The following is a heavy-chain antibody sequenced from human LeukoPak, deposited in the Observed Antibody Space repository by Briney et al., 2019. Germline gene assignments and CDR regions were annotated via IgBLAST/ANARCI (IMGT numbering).Heavy chain of an antibody. CDR2: ISACNGNT. Sequence: ASVKVSCKASGYTFTSHGISWVRQAPGQGLEWMGWISACNGNTNYAQKLQGRVTMTTDTSTNTAYMELRSLRSDDTAVYYCARDRMVGYCSGGSCYSGDYYYYGMDVWGQGTTVTVSS. CDR3: ARDRMVGYCSGGSCYSGDYYYYGMDV. J-gene: IGHJ6*02. D-gene: IGHD2-15*01. V-gene: IGHV1-18*01. CDR1: GYTFTSHG.